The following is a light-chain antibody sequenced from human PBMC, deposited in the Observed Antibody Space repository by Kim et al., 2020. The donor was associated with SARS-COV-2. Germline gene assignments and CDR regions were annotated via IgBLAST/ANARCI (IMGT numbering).Light chain of an antibody. Sequence: MSPGQTASITCTGDKLGDKYACCYQQKPGQSPLLVIYQDTKRPSGIPGRFSGSNSGNTATLTIGGTQAMDEADYYCQAWDSSAYVFGTGTKVTVL. CDR3: QAWDSSAYV. V-gene: IGLV3-1*01. J-gene: IGLJ1*01. CDR1: KLGDKY. CDR2: QDT.